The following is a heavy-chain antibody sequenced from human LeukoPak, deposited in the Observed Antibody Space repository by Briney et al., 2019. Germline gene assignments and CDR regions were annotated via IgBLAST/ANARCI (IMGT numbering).Heavy chain of an antibody. CDR2: ISAYNGNT. J-gene: IGHJ6*03. CDR3: ARNYRYNYGQLDFYHYYMDV. Sequence: ASVKVSCKASGYTFSSFGITWVRQAPGQGLEWMGWISAYNGNTNYAQDLQGRVTMTTDTSTSTAYMELRNLRSDDTAVYYCARNYRYNYGQLDFYHYYMDVWGKGTTVTVSS. D-gene: IGHD5-18*01. V-gene: IGHV1-18*01. CDR1: GYTFSSFG.